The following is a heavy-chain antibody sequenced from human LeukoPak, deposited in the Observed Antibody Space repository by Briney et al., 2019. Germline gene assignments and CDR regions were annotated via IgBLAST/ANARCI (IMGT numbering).Heavy chain of an antibody. CDR2: ISSSGSTI. CDR1: GFTFSDYY. Sequence: AGGSLRLSCAASGFTFSDYYMSWIRQAPGKGLEWVSYISSSGSTIYYADSVKGRFTISRDNAKNSLYLQMNSLRAEDTAVYYCARDPPPYSSGWYGGFDCWGQGTLVTVSS. CDR3: ARDPPPYSSGWYGGFDC. J-gene: IGHJ4*02. V-gene: IGHV3-11*01. D-gene: IGHD6-19*01.